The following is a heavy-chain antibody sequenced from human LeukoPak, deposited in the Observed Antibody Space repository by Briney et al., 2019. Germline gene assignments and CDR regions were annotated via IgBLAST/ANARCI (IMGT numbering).Heavy chain of an antibody. Sequence: GGSLRLSCAAPGFTFSSYAMHWVRQAPGKGLEWVAVISYDGSNKYYADSVKGRFTISRDNSKNTLYLQMNSLRAEDTAVYYCARDLIRDSGSYLGLDYWGQGTLVTVSS. CDR3: ARDLIRDSGSYLGLDY. CDR2: ISYDGSNK. CDR1: GFTFSSYA. V-gene: IGHV3-30-3*01. J-gene: IGHJ4*02. D-gene: IGHD1-26*01.